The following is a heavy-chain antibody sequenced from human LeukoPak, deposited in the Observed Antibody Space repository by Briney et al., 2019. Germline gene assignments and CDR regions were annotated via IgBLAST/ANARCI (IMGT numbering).Heavy chain of an antibody. J-gene: IGHJ5*01. CDR3: AGAHSSSWSVF. CDR1: GFTVSGNY. Sequence: GGSLRLSCAASGFTVSGNYMSWVCQAPGKGLEWVSVIYSGGNTYYADSVKGRFTISRDNSKSTLYLQMNSLRAEDTAVYYCAGAHSSSWSVFWGQGTLVTVSS. V-gene: IGHV3-53*01. CDR2: IYSGGNT. D-gene: IGHD6-13*01.